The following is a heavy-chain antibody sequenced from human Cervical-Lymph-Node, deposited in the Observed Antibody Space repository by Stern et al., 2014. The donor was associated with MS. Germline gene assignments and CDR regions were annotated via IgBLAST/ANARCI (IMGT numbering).Heavy chain of an antibody. CDR3: ARNPALWYFDL. D-gene: IGHD3-3*02. CDR1: GGSVSSGGYF. CDR2: VYYSGSI. J-gene: IGHJ2*01. V-gene: IGHV4-31*03. Sequence: QLQLQESGPGLVKPLQTLSLTCTVSGGSVSSGGYFWNWIRQPPGKGLEWIGHVYYSGSIAYNPSLKSRVTISVDTSKNQFSLRLRSVTAADTAVYYCARNPALWYFDLWGRGTLAAVSS.